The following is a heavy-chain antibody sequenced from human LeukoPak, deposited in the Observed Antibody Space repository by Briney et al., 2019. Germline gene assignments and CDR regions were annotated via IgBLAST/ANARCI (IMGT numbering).Heavy chain of an antibody. CDR2: IYSGGST. CDR3: AKNDYGTDSDFYYMDF. D-gene: IGHD3/OR15-3a*01. CDR1: GFTVSNNY. J-gene: IGHJ6*03. V-gene: IGHV3-66*02. Sequence: GGSLRLSCAASGFTVSNNYMSWVRQAPGKGLEWVSLIYSGGSTSYADSVKGRFTISRDNSKNTVFLQMNSLKIEDTAVYYCAKNDYGTDSDFYYMDFWGKGTKVTVSS.